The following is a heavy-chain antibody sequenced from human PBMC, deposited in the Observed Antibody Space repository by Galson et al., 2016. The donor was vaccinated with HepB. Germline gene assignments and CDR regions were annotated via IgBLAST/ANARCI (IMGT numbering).Heavy chain of an antibody. CDR3: ARVSQKYYDHNWFDP. Sequence: SLRLSCAVSGFTVSSNYMSWVRQASGKGLEWVSVIFSGGRTYYADSVKGRFSISRDNSKNTLYLQMNSLRAEDTAVYYCARVSQKYYDHNWFDPWGQGTLVTVSS. D-gene: IGHD3-22*01. V-gene: IGHV3-66*01. CDR1: GFTVSSNY. J-gene: IGHJ5*02. CDR2: IFSGGRT.